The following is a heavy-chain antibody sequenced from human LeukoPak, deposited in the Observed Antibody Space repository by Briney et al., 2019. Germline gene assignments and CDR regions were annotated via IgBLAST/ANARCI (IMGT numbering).Heavy chain of an antibody. CDR1: GGSISSGGYY. CDR2: IYYSGST. V-gene: IGHV4-30-4*01. D-gene: IGHD2-21*01. J-gene: IGHJ4*02. Sequence: SQTLSLTCTVSGGSISSGGYYWSWIRQPPGKGLEWVGYIYYSGSTYYNPSLKERVTIQVHTPKKQFSLTLGSVTAAHTAVYFCARGGPVWYFDYWGQGTLVTVSP. CDR3: ARGGPVWYFDY.